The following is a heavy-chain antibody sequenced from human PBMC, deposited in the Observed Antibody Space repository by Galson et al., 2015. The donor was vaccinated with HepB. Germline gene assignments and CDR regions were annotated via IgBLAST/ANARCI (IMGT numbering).Heavy chain of an antibody. D-gene: IGHD4-17*01. V-gene: IGHV3-23*01. CDR1: GFTFSSYA. CDR2: ISGSGGST. J-gene: IGHJ6*02. CDR3: ASQGDYGDYGITIKRDYYYGMDV. Sequence: SLRLSCAASGFTFSSYAMSWVRQAPGKGLEWVSAISGSGGSTYYADSVKGRFTISRDNSKNTLYLQMNSLRAEDTAVYYCASQGDYGDYGITIKRDYYYGMDVWGQGTTVTVSS.